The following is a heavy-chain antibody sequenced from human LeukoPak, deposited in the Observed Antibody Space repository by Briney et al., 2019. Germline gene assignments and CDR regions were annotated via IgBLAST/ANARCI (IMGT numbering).Heavy chain of an antibody. CDR3: ATSMGRGICFY. D-gene: IGHD3-10*01. J-gene: IGHJ4*02. Sequence: SQTLSLTCTVSGGSISSGDYYWNWIRQPPGKSLEWIGYIYYSGSTYYNPSLKSRVTISVDTSKNQFSLKLSSVTAADTAVYYCATSMGRGICFYWGQGTLVTVSS. V-gene: IGHV4-30-4*01. CDR1: GGSISSGDYY. CDR2: IYYSGST.